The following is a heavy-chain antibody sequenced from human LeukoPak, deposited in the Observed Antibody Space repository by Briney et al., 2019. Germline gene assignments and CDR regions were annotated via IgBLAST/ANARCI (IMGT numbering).Heavy chain of an antibody. CDR3: IVGARSGEDAFDI. D-gene: IGHD1-26*01. CDR2: ISYDGSNK. J-gene: IGHJ3*02. CDR1: GFTFSSYA. Sequence: WGSLRLSCAASGFTFSSYAMHWVRQAPGKGLEWVAVISYDGSNKYYADSVKGRFTISRDNSKNTLYLQMNSLRAEDTAVYYPIVGARSGEDAFDIWGQGTMVTVSS. V-gene: IGHV3-30-3*01.